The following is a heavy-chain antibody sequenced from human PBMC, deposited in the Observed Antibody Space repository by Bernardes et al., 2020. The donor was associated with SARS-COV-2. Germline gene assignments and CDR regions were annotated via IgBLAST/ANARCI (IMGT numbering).Heavy chain of an antibody. J-gene: IGHJ4*02. CDR3: ARGRVSYSTSSSFHY. CDR2: INAYNGNT. Sequence: ASAKASCSASGYRFNTYGIGWVREAPGQGLEWMGWINAYNGNTDYAQKFQDRVSMTTDAFTSTAYMELRSLRSDDTAVYYCARGRVSYSTSSSFHYWGQGILVTVSS. D-gene: IGHD4-4*01. V-gene: IGHV1-18*01. CDR1: GYRFNTYG.